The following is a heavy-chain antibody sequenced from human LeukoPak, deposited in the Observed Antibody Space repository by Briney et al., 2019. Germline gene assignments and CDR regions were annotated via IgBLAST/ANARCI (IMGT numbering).Heavy chain of an antibody. CDR1: GYTFTGYY. J-gene: IGHJ4*02. D-gene: IGHD5-18*01. CDR2: INPNSGGT. Sequence: ASVKVSFMASGYTFTGYYMHWVRQAPGQGREWMGWINPNSGGTNYAQKFQGRVTMTRDTSISTAYMELSRLRSDDTAVYYCARGRGYSYGYIRYFDYWGQGTLVTVSS. V-gene: IGHV1-2*02. CDR3: ARGRGYSYGYIRYFDY.